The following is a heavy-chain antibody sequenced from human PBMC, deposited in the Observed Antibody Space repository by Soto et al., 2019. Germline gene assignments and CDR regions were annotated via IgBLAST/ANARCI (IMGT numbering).Heavy chain of an antibody. CDR2: ISYDGSNK. CDR3: EQDGTVNTLDY. D-gene: IGHD4-17*01. Sequence: GGSLRLSCAASGFTFSSYGMHWVRQAPGKGLEWVAVISYDGSNKYYADSVKGRFTISRDNSKNTLYLQMNSLRAEDTAVYYCEQDGTVNTLDYWGQGPLVTVYS. CDR1: GFTFSSYG. J-gene: IGHJ4*02. V-gene: IGHV3-30*18.